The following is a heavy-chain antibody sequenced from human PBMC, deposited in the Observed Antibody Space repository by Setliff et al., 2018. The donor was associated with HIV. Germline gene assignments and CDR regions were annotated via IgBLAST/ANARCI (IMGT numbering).Heavy chain of an antibody. CDR1: GGSFSDYY. V-gene: IGHV4-34*01. CDR2: IYYSGST. J-gene: IGHJ4*02. D-gene: IGHD2-15*01. CDR3: ARHRLESTWWSGPQDY. Sequence: SETLSLTCAVYGGSFSDYYWSWIRQHPGKGLEWIGYIYYSGSTYYNPSLKSRVTISGDTSKNQFSLKVTSVTAADTAVYYCARHRLESTWWSGPQDYWGQGTLVTVSS.